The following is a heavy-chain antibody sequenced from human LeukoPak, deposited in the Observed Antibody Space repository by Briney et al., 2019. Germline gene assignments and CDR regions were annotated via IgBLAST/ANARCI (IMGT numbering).Heavy chain of an antibody. D-gene: IGHD2/OR15-2a*01. J-gene: IGHJ4*02. CDR3: ARHVKYLIIAPAPHVDY. Sequence: SETLSLTCTVSGGSISSYYWSWIRQPPGKGLGWIGYIYYSGSTNYSPSLKSRVTISVDTSKNQFSLKLSSVTAADTAVYYCARHVKYLIIAPAPHVDYWGQGTLVTVSS. CDR2: IYYSGST. V-gene: IGHV4-59*08. CDR1: GGSISSYY.